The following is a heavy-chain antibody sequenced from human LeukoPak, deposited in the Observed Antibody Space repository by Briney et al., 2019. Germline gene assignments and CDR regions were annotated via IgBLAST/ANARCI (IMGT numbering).Heavy chain of an antibody. CDR2: IYYSGST. J-gene: IGHJ4*02. CDR1: GGSISSGGYY. CDR3: ARGYSSSWYGPRFDY. Sequence: SQTLSLTCTVSGGSISSGGYYWSWIRQHPGKGLEWLGYIYYSGSTYYNPSLKSRVTISVDTSKNQFSLKLSSVTAADTAVYYCARGYSSSWYGPRFDYWGQGTLVTVSS. D-gene: IGHD6-13*01. V-gene: IGHV4-31*03.